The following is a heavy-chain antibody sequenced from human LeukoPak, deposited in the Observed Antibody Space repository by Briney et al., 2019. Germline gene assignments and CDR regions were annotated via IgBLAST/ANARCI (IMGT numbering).Heavy chain of an antibody. CDR2: IIPIFGKA. V-gene: IGHV1-69*13. CDR1: GGTFSIYT. D-gene: IGHD2-21*02. Sequence: SMKVSCKASGGTFSIYTISWVRQAPGQGLEWMGGIIPIFGKANYAQKFQGRVTITADESTSTAYMELSSLRSEDTAVYYCARERGYCGGDCFDDFGIWGQGTMVTVSS. J-gene: IGHJ3*02. CDR3: ARERGYCGGDCFDDFGI.